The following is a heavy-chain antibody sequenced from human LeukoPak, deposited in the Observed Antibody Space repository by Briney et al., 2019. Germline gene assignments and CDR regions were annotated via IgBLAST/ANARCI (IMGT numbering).Heavy chain of an antibody. D-gene: IGHD5-12*01. CDR1: GDSISSSSYG. CDR3: ARHSRSAYTGCENAFYI. Sequence: PSETLSLTCTVSGDSISSSSYGWDWIRQPPGKGLEWIGNIYNSANTHYNPSLKTRITMSVDTSKNQFSLKLNSVTAADTGIYYCARHSRSAYTGCENAFYIWGQGTMVTVSS. V-gene: IGHV4-39*01. J-gene: IGHJ3*02. CDR2: IYNSANT.